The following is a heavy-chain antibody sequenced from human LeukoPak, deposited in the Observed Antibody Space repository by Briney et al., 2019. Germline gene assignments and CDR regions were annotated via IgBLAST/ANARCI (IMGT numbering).Heavy chain of an antibody. J-gene: IGHJ4*02. Sequence: GASVKVSCKASGGTFSSYAISWVRQAPGQGLEWMGGIIPIFGTANYAQKFQGRVTITTDESTSTAYMELSSLRSEDTAVYYCARRRGGVGATKYYFDYWGQGTLVTVSS. CDR3: ARRRGGVGATKYYFDY. CDR1: GGTFSSYA. CDR2: IIPIFGTA. D-gene: IGHD1-26*01. V-gene: IGHV1-69*05.